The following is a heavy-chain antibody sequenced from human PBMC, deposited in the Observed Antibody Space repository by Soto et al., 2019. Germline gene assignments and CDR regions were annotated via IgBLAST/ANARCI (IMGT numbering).Heavy chain of an antibody. Sequence: GGSLRLSCTASGFTFGDYAMSWVRQAPGKGLEWVGFIRSKAYGGTTEYAASVKGRFTISRDDSKSIAYLQMNSLKTEDTAVYYCTSARRLRLGELVDYWGQGTLVTVSS. CDR2: IRSKAYGGTT. D-gene: IGHD3-16*01. V-gene: IGHV3-49*04. J-gene: IGHJ4*02. CDR1: GFTFGDYA. CDR3: TSARRLRLGELVDY.